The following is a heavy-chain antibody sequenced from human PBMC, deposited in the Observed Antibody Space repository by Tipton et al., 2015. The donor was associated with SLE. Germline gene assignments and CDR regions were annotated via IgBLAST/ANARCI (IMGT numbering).Heavy chain of an antibody. Sequence: SLRLSCVASGFTCDDYVMNWVRQASGKGLEWVSLFSGGGFTYYADSVKGRFTISRDNSKNSLYLQMNSLRTEDTALYSCAKVHTASGYCGGDCRAAAFDIWGQGTMVTVSS. J-gene: IGHJ3*02. CDR3: AKVHTASGYCGGDCRAAAFDI. V-gene: IGHV3-43*02. CDR1: GFTCDDYV. CDR2: FSGGGFT. D-gene: IGHD2-21*02.